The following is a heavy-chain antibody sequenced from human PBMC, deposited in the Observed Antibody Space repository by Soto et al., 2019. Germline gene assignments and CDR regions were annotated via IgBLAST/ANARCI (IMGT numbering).Heavy chain of an antibody. J-gene: IGHJ4*02. V-gene: IGHV3-53*04. CDR2: VYVGGNA. CDR1: GFAVDNKY. CDR3: ERLALRQTPVEDIDY. D-gene: IGHD1-1*01. Sequence: GGSLRLSCAASGFAVDNKYMSWIRQAPGKGLEWVSVVYVGGNAYYADAVKGRFTISRLSSKTTVFLQMNSLRPDDSAVYYCERLALRQTPVEDIDYWGRGTLVTVS.